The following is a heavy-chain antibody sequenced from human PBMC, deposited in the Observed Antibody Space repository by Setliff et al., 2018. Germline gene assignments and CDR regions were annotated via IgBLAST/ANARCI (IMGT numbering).Heavy chain of an antibody. CDR3: ARAPRYFDPTGSYFDV. D-gene: IGHD3-22*01. CDR1: GASISGNSYY. CDR2: TYYSGST. Sequence: PSETLSLTCTVSGASISGNSYYWAWIRQPPGRGLEWIASTYYSGSTSYNPSLKSRVTISVDTSNSQFSLKLTSVTAADTAVYYCARAPRYFDPTGSYFDVWGQGTLVTVS. V-gene: IGHV4-39*07. J-gene: IGHJ4*02.